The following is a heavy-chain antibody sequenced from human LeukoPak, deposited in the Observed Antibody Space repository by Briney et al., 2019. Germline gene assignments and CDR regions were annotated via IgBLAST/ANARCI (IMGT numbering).Heavy chain of an antibody. Sequence: SETLSLTCTVSGGSISSYYWSWIRQPPGKGLEWIGYIYYSGSTNSNPSLKSRVTISVDTSKNQFSLNMSSVTAADTAVYYCARDRGYGDYLNYFDYWGQGTLVTVSS. J-gene: IGHJ4*02. CDR1: GGSISSYY. D-gene: IGHD4-17*01. V-gene: IGHV4-59*01. CDR3: ARDRGYGDYLNYFDY. CDR2: IYYSGST.